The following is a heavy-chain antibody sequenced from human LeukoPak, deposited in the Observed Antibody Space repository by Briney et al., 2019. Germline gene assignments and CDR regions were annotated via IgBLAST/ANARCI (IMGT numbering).Heavy chain of an antibody. CDR1: GGSFSGYY. V-gene: IGHV4-4*07. Sequence: PSETLSLTCAVYGGSFSGYYWSWIRQPAGKGLEWIGRISTSGSTNYNPSLKSRVTMSVDTSKNQFSLKLSSVNAADTAVYYCVRDVHGSGTWDWFDPWGQGTLVTVSS. CDR3: VRDVHGSGTWDWFDP. D-gene: IGHD3-10*01. CDR2: ISTSGST. J-gene: IGHJ5*02.